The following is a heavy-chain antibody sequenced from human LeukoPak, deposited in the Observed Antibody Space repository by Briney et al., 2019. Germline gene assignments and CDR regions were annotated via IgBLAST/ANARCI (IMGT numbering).Heavy chain of an antibody. J-gene: IGHJ5*02. D-gene: IGHD4-17*01. V-gene: IGHV3-66*01. CDR2: TYSGGST. CDR3: ARSYGDYGWFDP. CDR1: GFTVSSNY. Sequence: GGSLRLSCAASGFTVSSNYMSWVRQAPGKGLEWVSVTYSGGSTYYADSVKGRFTISRDNSKNTLYLQMNSLRAEDTAVYYCARSYGDYGWFDPWGQGTLVTVSS.